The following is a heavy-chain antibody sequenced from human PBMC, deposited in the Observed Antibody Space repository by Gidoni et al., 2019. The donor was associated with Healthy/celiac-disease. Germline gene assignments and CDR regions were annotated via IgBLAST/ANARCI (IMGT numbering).Heavy chain of an antibody. V-gene: IGHV3-30*18. CDR2: ISYDGSNK. CDR3: AKDYSSGWYAYFQE. Sequence: QVQLVESGGGVVQPGWSRTLSCAAPGFIFRNDGMHWVRQAPGKGLEWVAVISYDGSNKFYADSVKGRFNISRDNSKNTLYLQMNSLRAEDTALYYCAKDYSSGWYAYFQEWGQGTLVTVSS. D-gene: IGHD6-19*01. J-gene: IGHJ1*01. CDR1: GFIFRNDG.